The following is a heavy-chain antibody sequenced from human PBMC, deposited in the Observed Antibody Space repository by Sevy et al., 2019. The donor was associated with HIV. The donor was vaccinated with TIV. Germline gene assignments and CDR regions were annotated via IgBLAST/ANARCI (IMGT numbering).Heavy chain of an antibody. CDR3: AHGTFGRFES. Sequence: GGSLRLSCAASGFTFSGNWMNWVRQAPGKGLEWVANIKADGSDKYYVDSVEGRFTISRDNAKNLLFLQMNSLRVEDTAVYYCAHGTFGRFESWGQGTLVTVSS. J-gene: IGHJ4*02. D-gene: IGHD3-16*01. CDR2: IKADGSDK. V-gene: IGHV3-7*01. CDR1: GFTFSGNW.